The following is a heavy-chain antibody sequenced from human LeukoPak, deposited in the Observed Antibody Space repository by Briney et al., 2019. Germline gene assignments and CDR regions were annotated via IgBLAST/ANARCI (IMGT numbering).Heavy chain of an antibody. Sequence: ASVKVSCKASGYTFTASYMHWVRQAPGQGLGGWGWINPNSGGTNYAQKFQGRVTMTRDTSISTAYMELSRLRSDDTAVYYCARCCLYDILTGGHYYMDVWGKGTTVTISS. CDR1: GYTFTASY. J-gene: IGHJ6*03. V-gene: IGHV1-2*02. CDR2: INPNSGGT. D-gene: IGHD3-9*01. CDR3: ARCCLYDILTGGHYYMDV.